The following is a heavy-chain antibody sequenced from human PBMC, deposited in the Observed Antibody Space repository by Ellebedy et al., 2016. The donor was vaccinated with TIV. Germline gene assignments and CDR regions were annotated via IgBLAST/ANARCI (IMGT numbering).Heavy chain of an antibody. J-gene: IGHJ6*02. Sequence: SETLSLXXTVSGGSISSYYWSWIRQPPGKGLEWIGYIYYSGSTNYNPSLKSRVTISVDTSKNQFSLKLSSVTAADTAVYYCARVERGGDHNRYYYYGMDVWGQGTTVTVSS. CDR2: IYYSGST. CDR3: ARVERGGDHNRYYYYGMDV. V-gene: IGHV4-59*12. D-gene: IGHD4-17*01. CDR1: GGSISSYY.